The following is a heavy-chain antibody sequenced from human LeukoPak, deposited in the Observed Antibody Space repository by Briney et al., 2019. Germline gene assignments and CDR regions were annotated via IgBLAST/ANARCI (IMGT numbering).Heavy chain of an antibody. Sequence: GGSLRLSCAASGFTFSDYYMSWIRQAPGKGLEGVSYISSSGSTIYYVDSVKGRFTISRDNAKNSLYLQMNSLRAEDTAVYYCARDYGVVVDVFDYWGQGTLVTVSS. CDR2: ISSSGSTI. CDR3: ARDYGVVVDVFDY. D-gene: IGHD3-22*01. V-gene: IGHV3-11*01. CDR1: GFTFSDYY. J-gene: IGHJ4*02.